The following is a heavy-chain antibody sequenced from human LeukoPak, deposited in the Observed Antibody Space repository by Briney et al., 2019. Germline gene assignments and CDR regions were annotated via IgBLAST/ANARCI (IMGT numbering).Heavy chain of an antibody. CDR2: IYPGDSDT. J-gene: IGHJ3*02. V-gene: IGHV5-51*01. CDR3: ARPASYNIVATPSRYGSSWYTGGAFDI. CDR1: GYSFTSYW. D-gene: IGHD6-13*01. Sequence: GESLKISCKGSGYSFTSYWIGWVRQMPGKGLEWMGIIYPGDSDTRYSPSFQGQVTISADKSISTAYLQWSSLKASDTAMYYCARPASYNIVATPSRYGSSWYTGGAFDIWGQGTMVTVSS.